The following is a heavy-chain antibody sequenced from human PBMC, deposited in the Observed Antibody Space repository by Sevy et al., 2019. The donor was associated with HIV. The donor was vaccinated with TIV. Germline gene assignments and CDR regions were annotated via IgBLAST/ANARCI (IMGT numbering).Heavy chain of an antibody. CDR2: INPNGGGT. V-gene: IGHV1-2*02. D-gene: IGHD3-10*01. J-gene: IGHJ4*02. Sequence: ASVKVSCKASGYYFTGYYVHWVRQAPGQGLEWMGWINPNGGGTNIGQKFHGRVTMSRDTSITTAYMELIRLRSNDTGVYYCARSMYGSGTYLNDYWGQGTLVTVSS. CDR3: ARSMYGSGTYLNDY. CDR1: GYYFTGYY.